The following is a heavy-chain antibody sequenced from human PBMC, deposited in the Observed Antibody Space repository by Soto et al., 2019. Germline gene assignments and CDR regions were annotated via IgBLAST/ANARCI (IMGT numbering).Heavy chain of an antibody. D-gene: IGHD2-21*02. V-gene: IGHV4-39*01. CDR1: GGSISSSSYY. CDR2: IYYSGST. CDR3: ASDIYCGGDCYLLGY. Sequence: PSETLSLTCTVSGGSISSSSYYWGWIRQPPGKGLEWIGSIYYSGSTYYNPSLKSRVTISVDTSKNQFSLKLSSVTAADTAVYYCASDIYCGGDCYLLGYWGQGTLVTVSS. J-gene: IGHJ4*02.